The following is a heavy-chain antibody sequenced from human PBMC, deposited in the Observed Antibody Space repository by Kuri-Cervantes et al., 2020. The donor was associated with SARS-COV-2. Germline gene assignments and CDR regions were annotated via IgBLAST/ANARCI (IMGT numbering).Heavy chain of an antibody. CDR2: SSAYSDDT. J-gene: IGHJ4*02. Sequence: ASVKVSCKASGYTLNTFGITWVRQAPGQGLEWMGRSSAYSDDTYSAEKFKGRVTMTQDTSTNTAYMEITDLRSDDTAIYFCGRVSSMYLPTYYFDFWGQGALVTVSS. CDR1: GYTLNTFG. CDR3: GRVSSMYLPTYYFDF. V-gene: IGHV1-18*01. D-gene: IGHD2-8*01.